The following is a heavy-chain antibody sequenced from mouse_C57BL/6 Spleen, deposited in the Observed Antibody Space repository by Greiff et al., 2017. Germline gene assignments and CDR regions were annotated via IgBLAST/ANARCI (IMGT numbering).Heavy chain of an antibody. CDR2: IHPNSGST. CDR1: GYTFTSYW. V-gene: IGHV1-64*01. J-gene: IGHJ2*01. D-gene: IGHD2-3*01. Sequence: QVQLQQSGAELVKPGASVKLSCKASGYTFTSYWMHWVKQRPGQGLEWIGMIHPNSGSTNYNEKFKSKATLTVDKSSSTAYMQLSSLTSEDSAVYYCARRAPDGYYDYWGQGTTLTVSS. CDR3: ARRAPDGYYDY.